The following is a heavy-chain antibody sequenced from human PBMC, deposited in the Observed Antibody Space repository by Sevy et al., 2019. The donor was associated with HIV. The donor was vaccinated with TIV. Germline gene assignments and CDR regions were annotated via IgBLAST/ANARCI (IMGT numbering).Heavy chain of an antibody. Sequence: SETLSLTCAVYGGSFSGYYWSWIRQPPGKGLEWIGEINHNGSTNYNPSLKSRVTISVDTSKNQFSLKLGSVTAADTAVYYCARVLPMITFGGVRAHYYYYMDVWGKGTTVTVSS. V-gene: IGHV4-34*01. D-gene: IGHD3-16*01. J-gene: IGHJ6*03. CDR1: GGSFSGYY. CDR3: ARVLPMITFGGVRAHYYYYMDV. CDR2: INHNGST.